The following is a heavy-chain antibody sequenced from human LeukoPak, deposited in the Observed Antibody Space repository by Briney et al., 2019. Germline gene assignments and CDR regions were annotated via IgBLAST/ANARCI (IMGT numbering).Heavy chain of an antibody. CDR3: ARGRVPAAANY. CDR1: GGSFSGYY. J-gene: IGHJ4*02. V-gene: IGHV4-34*01. D-gene: IGHD2-2*01. Sequence: SETLSLTCAVYGGSFSGYYWSWIRQPPGKGLEWIGEINHSGSTNYNPSLKSRVTISVDTSKNQFSLKLSSVTAADTAVYYCARGRVPAAANYWGQGTLVTVSS. CDR2: INHSGST.